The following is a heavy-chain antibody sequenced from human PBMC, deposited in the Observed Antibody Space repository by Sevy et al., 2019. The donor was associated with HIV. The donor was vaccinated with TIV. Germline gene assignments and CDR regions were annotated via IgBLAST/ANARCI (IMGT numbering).Heavy chain of an antibody. CDR3: ARKYYDILTGYYRFDP. CDR2: IYPGDSDT. J-gene: IGHJ5*02. Sequence: GESLKISCKGSGYSFTSYWIGWVRQMPGKGLEWMGIIYPGDSDTRYSPSFQAQVTISADKSISTAYLQWSSLKASDTAMYYCARKYYDILTGYYRFDPWGQGTLVTVSS. D-gene: IGHD3-9*01. CDR1: GYSFTSYW. V-gene: IGHV5-51*01.